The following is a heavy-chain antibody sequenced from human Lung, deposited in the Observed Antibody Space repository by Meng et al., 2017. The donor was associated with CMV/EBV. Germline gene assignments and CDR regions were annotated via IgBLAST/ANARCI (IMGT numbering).Heavy chain of an antibody. CDR3: ARMIMNNYDYHFAMDV. D-gene: IGHD3-16*01. V-gene: IGHV4-4*02. J-gene: IGHJ6*02. Sequence: SETLSLXCAVSGGPINTDNWWGWVRQAPGEGLEWIGEIFHSGTTNYRPSLKRRLTISVDKSKNHFSLTLTSVTAADTAVYYCARMIMNNYDYHFAMDVWGQGNXVNGSS. CDR2: IFHSGTT. CDR1: GGPINTDNW.